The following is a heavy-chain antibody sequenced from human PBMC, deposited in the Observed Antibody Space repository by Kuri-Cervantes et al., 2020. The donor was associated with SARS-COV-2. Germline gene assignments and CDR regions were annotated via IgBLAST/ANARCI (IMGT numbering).Heavy chain of an antibody. D-gene: IGHD2-8*01. CDR3: AGVKGIVLIDWFDP. CDR2: INHSGST. V-gene: IGHV4-34*01. J-gene: IGHJ5*02. Sequence: SQTLSLTCAVYGGSFSGYYWSWIRQPPGKGLEWIGEINHSGSTNYNPSLKSRVTISVDTSKNQFSLKLSSVTAADTAVYYCAGVKGIVLIDWFDPWGQGTLVTVSS. CDR1: GGSFSGYY.